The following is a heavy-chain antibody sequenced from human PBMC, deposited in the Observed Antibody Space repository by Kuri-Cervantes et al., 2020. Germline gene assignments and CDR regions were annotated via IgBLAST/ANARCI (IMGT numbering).Heavy chain of an antibody. Sequence: GGSLRLSCAASGFTVSSNYMSWVRQAPGKGLEWVSVIYSGGSTYYADSVKGRFTISRDNSKNTLYLQMNSLRAEDTAVYYCARGDIVVVPAAHPYYYGMDVWGQGTTVTVSS. CDR3: ARGDIVVVPAAHPYYYGMDV. CDR1: GFTVSSNY. V-gene: IGHV3-53*01. J-gene: IGHJ6*02. D-gene: IGHD2-2*01. CDR2: IYSGGST.